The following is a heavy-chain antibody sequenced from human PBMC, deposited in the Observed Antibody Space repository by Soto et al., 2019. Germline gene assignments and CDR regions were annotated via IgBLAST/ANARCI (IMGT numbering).Heavy chain of an antibody. V-gene: IGHV3-9*01. CDR2: ISWNSGSI. CDR3: VKGGSGSPTDLKFDY. Sequence: VQLVESGGGLVKPGGSLRLSCAASGFTFDDYAMHWVRQAPGKGLEWVSGISWNSGSIGYADSVKGRFTISRDNAKNSLYLQMNSLRAEDTALYYCVKGGSGSPTDLKFDYWGQGTLVTVSS. J-gene: IGHJ4*02. D-gene: IGHD3-3*01. CDR1: GFTFDDYA.